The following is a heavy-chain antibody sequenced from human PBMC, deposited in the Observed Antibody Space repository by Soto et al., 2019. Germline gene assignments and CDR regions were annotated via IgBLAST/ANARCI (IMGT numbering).Heavy chain of an antibody. V-gene: IGHV3-30-3*01. CDR2: ISYGGTKK. D-gene: IGHD4-17*01. Sequence: QVQLVESGGGVVQPGRSLRLSCAASGFTFSSYAMHWVRQAPGKGLEWVAVISYGGTKKYYAGSVKGRFTISRDNSKNTLYLQMNSLRVEDTAVYYCARVYGDYASLFDYWGQGTLVTVSS. J-gene: IGHJ4*02. CDR3: ARVYGDYASLFDY. CDR1: GFTFSSYA.